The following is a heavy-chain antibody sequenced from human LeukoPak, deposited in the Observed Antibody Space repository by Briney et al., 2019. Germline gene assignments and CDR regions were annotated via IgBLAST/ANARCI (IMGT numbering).Heavy chain of an antibody. CDR3: ARGYYDSSGYYETDYYYYYMDV. J-gene: IGHJ6*03. D-gene: IGHD3-22*01. CDR2: ISAYNGNT. V-gene: IGHV1-18*01. Sequence: GSSVKVSCKASGYTFTSYGISWVRQAPGQGLEWMGWISAYNGNTNYAQKLQGRVTMTTDTSTSTAYMELRSLRSDDTAVYYCARGYYDSSGYYETDYYYYYMDVWGKGTTVTVSS. CDR1: GYTFTSYG.